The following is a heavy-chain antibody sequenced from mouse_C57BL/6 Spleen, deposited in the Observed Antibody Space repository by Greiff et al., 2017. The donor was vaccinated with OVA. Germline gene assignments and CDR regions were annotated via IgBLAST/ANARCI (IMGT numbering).Heavy chain of an antibody. J-gene: IGHJ1*03. CDR1: GYAFSSYW. CDR2: IYPGDGDT. V-gene: IGHV1-80*01. D-gene: IGHD3-1*01. Sequence: QVQLQQSGAELVKPGASVKISCKASGYAFSSYWMNWVKQRPGKGLEWIGQIYPGDGDTNYNGKFKGKATLTADKSSSTAYMQLSSLTSEDSAVYFCARSEKIGSYWYFDVWGTGTTVTVSS. CDR3: ARSEKIGSYWYFDV.